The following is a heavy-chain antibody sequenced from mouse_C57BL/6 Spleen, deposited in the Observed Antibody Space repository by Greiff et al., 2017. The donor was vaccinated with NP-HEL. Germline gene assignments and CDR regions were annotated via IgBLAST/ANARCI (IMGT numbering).Heavy chain of an antibody. V-gene: IGHV14-2*01. CDR2: IDPAAVSP. J-gene: IGHJ4*01. Sequence: VQLQQSGAELVKPVSSFPFSFPSSVFTFTNYYMPWLTPLPAQGLEWLGRIDPAAVSPPYAQKFQGKATITADTSSNTAYLQLSSLTSEDSAVYYCASGSPYYAMDYWGQGTSVTVSS. CDR3: ASGSPYYAMDY. CDR1: VFTFTNYY. D-gene: IGHD1-1*01.